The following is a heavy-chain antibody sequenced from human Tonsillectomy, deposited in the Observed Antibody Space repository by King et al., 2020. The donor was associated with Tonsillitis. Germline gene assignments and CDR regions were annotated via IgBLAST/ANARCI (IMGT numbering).Heavy chain of an antibody. CDR3: SRDVCGGDGALDY. CDR2: IRSKAYGGTT. J-gene: IGHJ4*02. CDR1: GFTFGDYA. Sequence: VQLVESGGGLVQPGRSLRLSCTTSGFTFGDYAMSWFRQAPGKGLEWVCFIRSKAYGGTTEYAASVKGRFTISRDDSKSIAYLQMNSLKTEDTAVYYCSRDVCGGDGALDYWGQGTLVTVSS. V-gene: IGHV3-49*03. D-gene: IGHD2-21*02.